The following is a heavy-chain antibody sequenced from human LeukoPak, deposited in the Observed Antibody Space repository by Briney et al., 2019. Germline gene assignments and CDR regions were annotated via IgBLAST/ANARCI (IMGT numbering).Heavy chain of an antibody. D-gene: IGHD5-24*01. CDR2: IYSSGHTI. CDR3: ATGGWLQPFDY. J-gene: IGHJ4*02. Sequence: GGSLRLSCTASGFAFSSYEMNWVRQTPGKGLEWVSYIYSSGHTIYYADSVKGRFTISRDNAKNSLYLQMNSLRAEDTAVYYCATGGWLQPFDYWGQGTLVTVSS. CDR1: GFAFSSYE. V-gene: IGHV3-48*03.